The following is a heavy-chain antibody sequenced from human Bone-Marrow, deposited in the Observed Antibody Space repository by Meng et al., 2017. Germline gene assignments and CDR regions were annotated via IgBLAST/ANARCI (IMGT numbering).Heavy chain of an antibody. Sequence: SVKVSCKASGGTFSSYTISWVRQAPGQGLEWMGRIIPIPGIANYAQKFQGRVTITADKSTSTADMELSSLRSEDTAGDYGARDGIVGATRGLYFQHWGQGTLVTVSS. J-gene: IGHJ1*01. CDR2: IIPIPGIA. CDR1: GGTFSSYT. D-gene: IGHD1-26*01. CDR3: ARDGIVGATRGLYFQH. V-gene: IGHV1-69*04.